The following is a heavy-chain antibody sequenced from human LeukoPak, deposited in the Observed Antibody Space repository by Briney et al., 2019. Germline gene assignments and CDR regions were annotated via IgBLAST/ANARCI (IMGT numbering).Heavy chain of an antibody. CDR2: FDPEDGET. J-gene: IGHJ5*02. Sequence: GASVKVSCKDSGYTLTELSMHWVRQAPGKGLEWMGGFDPEDGETIYAQKFQGRVTMTEDTSTDTAYMELSSLRSEDTAVYYCATVQWLAAHNWFDPWGQGTLVTVSS. CDR3: ATVQWLAAHNWFDP. CDR1: GYTLTELS. V-gene: IGHV1-24*01. D-gene: IGHD6-19*01.